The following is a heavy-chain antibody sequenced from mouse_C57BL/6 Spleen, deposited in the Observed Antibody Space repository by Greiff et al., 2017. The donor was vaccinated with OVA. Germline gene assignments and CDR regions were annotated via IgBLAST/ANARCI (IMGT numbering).Heavy chain of an antibody. V-gene: IGHV14-2*01. Sequence: EVQLQQSGAELVKPGSSVKLSCTASGFNIKDYYMHWVKQRPVQGLEWIGRIDPEDGETKYAQTFKGKATLTADKSSSTAYMQLSSLTSEDSAVYFCARGILRRGGYFDVWGTGTTVTVSS. CDR2: IDPEDGET. CDR3: ARGILRRGGYFDV. D-gene: IGHD1-1*01. J-gene: IGHJ1*03. CDR1: GFNIKDYY.